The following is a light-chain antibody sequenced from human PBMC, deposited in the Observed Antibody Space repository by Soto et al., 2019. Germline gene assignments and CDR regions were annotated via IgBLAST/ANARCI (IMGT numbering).Light chain of an antibody. CDR2: DAS. Sequence: DIQVTQAPSTLSASVGDRVTITCLARQSSSSWLSWSQQKPGNAPKLLIYDASSLESGVPSRFSGSVSGTEFTLTISSLQPDDFATYYCQQYNSYSCTFGQGNKVEIK. J-gene: IGKJ1*01. CDR1: QSSSSW. V-gene: IGKV1-5*01. CDR3: QQYNSYSCT.